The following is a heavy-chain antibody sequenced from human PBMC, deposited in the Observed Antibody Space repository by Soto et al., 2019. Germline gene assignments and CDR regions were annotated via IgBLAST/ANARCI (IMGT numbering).Heavy chain of an antibody. Sequence: QVQLVESGGGVVQPGRSLRLSCAASGFTFSSYAMHWVRQAPGKGLEWVAVISYDGSNKYYADSVKGRFTISRDNSKNTLYLQMNSLRAEDTAVYYCARDPGYSYGYTNFDYWGQGTLVTVSS. J-gene: IGHJ4*02. CDR1: GFTFSSYA. V-gene: IGHV3-30-3*01. CDR3: ARDPGYSYGYTNFDY. CDR2: ISYDGSNK. D-gene: IGHD5-18*01.